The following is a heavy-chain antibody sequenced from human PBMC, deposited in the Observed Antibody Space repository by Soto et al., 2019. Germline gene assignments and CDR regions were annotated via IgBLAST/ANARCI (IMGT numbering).Heavy chain of an antibody. V-gene: IGHV1-18*01. J-gene: IGHJ4*02. CDR1: GYTFTNYG. CDR2: TSAYNGNT. CDR3: ARDSTNRAKFDY. D-gene: IGHD2-8*01. Sequence: QVRVVQSGGEVKKPGASVKVSCKTSGYTFTNYGISWVRQAPGRGLEWLGWTSAYNGNTNYAQKFQGRVTMTTDTSTSTVYMELRSLRSDDTAVYYCARDSTNRAKFDYWGQGTLVTVSS.